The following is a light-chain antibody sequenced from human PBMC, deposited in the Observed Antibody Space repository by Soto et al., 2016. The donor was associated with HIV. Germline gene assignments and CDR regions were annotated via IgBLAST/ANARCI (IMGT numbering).Light chain of an antibody. Sequence: DIQMTQSPSSLSAYIGDRVTITCRASQMINTYLNWYQQKPGKAPRLLISAASSLQVGVPSRFSGSGSRTGFSLTISSLQPDDFATYYCQQSYSIPLTFGQGTRLEIK. V-gene: IGKV1-39*01. CDR1: QMINTY. J-gene: IGKJ5*01. CDR2: AAS. CDR3: QQSYSIPLT.